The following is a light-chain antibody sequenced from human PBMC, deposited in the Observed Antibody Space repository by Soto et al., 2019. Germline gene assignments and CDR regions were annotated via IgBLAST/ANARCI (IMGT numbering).Light chain of an antibody. CDR1: SSDVGGYNS. V-gene: IGLV2-11*01. Sequence: QSALTQPRSVSGSPGQSVTISCTGTSSDVGGYNSVSWYQHHPGKAPKLMIFDVNKRPSGVPDRFSGSKSGNTASLTISGLQAEDDADYYCCSYAGSYTWVFGGGTKLTVL. J-gene: IGLJ2*01. CDR3: CSYAGSYTWV. CDR2: DVN.